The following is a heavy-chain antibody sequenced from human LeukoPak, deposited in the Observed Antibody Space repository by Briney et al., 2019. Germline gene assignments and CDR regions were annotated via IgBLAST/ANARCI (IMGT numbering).Heavy chain of an antibody. J-gene: IGHJ3*02. CDR3: AKDPDAFDI. CDR1: GFTFSSYA. CDR2: ISWNSASL. V-gene: IGHV3-9*01. Sequence: GGSLRLSCAASGFTFSSYAMSWVRQAPGKGLEWVSGISWNSASLVYADSVKGRFTISRDNAKNYLYLQMSSLRAEDTALYYCAKDPDAFDIWGPGTMVTVSS.